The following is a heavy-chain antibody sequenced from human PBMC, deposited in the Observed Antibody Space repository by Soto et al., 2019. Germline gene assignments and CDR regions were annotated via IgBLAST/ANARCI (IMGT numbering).Heavy chain of an antibody. CDR2: IYHSGST. CDR1: SGSISSSNW. CDR3: ARGHRYCSGGSCYSSRFAGY. J-gene: IGHJ4*02. Sequence: SETLSLTCAVSSGSISSSNWWSWVRQPPGKGLEWIGEIYHSGSTNYNPSLKSRVTISVDKSKNQFSLKLSSVTAADTAVYYCARGHRYCSGGSCYSSRFAGYWGQGTLVTVSS. D-gene: IGHD2-15*01. V-gene: IGHV4-4*02.